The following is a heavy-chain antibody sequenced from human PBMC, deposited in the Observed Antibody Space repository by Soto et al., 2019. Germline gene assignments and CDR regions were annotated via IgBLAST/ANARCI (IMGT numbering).Heavy chain of an antibody. J-gene: IGHJ4*02. CDR1: GFTFTSYW. V-gene: IGHV3-33*08. CDR2: IWYDGSNK. D-gene: IGHD3-22*01. Sequence: PGGSLRLSCAASGFTFTSYWMTWVRQAPGKGLEWVAVIWYDGSNKYYADSVKGRFTISRDNSKNTLYLQMNGLRAEDTAVYYCARDDTMIVGIPLGYWGQGTLVTVSS. CDR3: ARDDTMIVGIPLGY.